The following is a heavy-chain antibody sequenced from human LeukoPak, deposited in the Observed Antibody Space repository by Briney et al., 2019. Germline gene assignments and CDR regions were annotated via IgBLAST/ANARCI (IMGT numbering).Heavy chain of an antibody. CDR3: ARDLQLRTTRDTRGGAQVGC. Sequence: GGSLRLSCAASGFTFSSHWMHWVRQAPGKGLVWVSRINSDGSSISYADSVKGRFTISRDNAKNTLYLQMNSLRAEDTAVYYCARDLQLRTTRDTRGGAQVGCWGQGTLVTVSS. V-gene: IGHV3-74*01. CDR2: INSDGSSI. CDR1: GFTFSSHW. J-gene: IGHJ4*02. D-gene: IGHD5-18*01.